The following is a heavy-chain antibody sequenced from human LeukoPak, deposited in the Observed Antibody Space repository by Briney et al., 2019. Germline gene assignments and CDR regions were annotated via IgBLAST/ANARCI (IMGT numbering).Heavy chain of an antibody. V-gene: IGHV3-30-3*01. CDR3: ARDFWSGYSVDY. J-gene: IGHJ4*02. D-gene: IGHD3-3*01. Sequence: SGGSLRLSCAASGFTFSSYTIHWVRQPPGKGLEWVAVISFDGSNKYYAGSVKGRFTISRDNSKNTLYLQMNSLRAEDTAVYYCARDFWSGYSVDYWGQGTLVTVSS. CDR2: ISFDGSNK. CDR1: GFTFSSYT.